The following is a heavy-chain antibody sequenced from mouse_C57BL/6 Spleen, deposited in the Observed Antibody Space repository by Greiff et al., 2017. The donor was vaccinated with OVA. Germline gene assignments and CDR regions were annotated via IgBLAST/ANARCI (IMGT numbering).Heavy chain of an antibody. CDR3: TSGNYGY. CDR1: GYTFTDYE. D-gene: IGHD2-1*01. J-gene: IGHJ2*01. CDR2: IDPETGGT. V-gene: IGHV1-15*01. Sequence: VQLQESGAELVRPGASVTLSCKASGYTFTDYEMHWVKQTPVHGLEWIGAIDPETGGTAYNQKFKGKAILTADKSSSTAYMELRSLTSEDSAVYYCTSGNYGYWGQGTTLTVSS.